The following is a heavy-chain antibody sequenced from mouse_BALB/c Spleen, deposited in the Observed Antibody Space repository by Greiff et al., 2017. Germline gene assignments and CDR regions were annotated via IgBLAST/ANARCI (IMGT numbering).Heavy chain of an antibody. CDR3: ARAVLGRFAY. CDR1: GFNIKDYY. CDR2: IDPENGNT. Sequence: VHVKQSGAELVRPGALVKLSCKASGFNIKDYYMHWVKQRPEQGLEWIGWIDPENGNTIYDPKFQGKASITADTSSNTAYLQLSSLTSEDTAVYYCARAVLGRFAYWGQGTLVTVSA. J-gene: IGHJ3*01. D-gene: IGHD4-1*01. V-gene: IGHV14-1*02.